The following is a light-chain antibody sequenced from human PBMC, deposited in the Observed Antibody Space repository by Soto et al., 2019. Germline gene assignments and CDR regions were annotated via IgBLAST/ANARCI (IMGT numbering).Light chain of an antibody. Sequence: EIVMTQSPATLSVSPGERATLSCRASQSVSSNLAWYQQKPGQAPRLLIYGASTRATGIPARFSGSGSGTEFTLTISSLQSEDFAVYYCQQYYDWPITFGHGTRLEIK. CDR3: QQYYDWPIT. CDR2: GAS. J-gene: IGKJ5*01. CDR1: QSVSSN. V-gene: IGKV3-15*01.